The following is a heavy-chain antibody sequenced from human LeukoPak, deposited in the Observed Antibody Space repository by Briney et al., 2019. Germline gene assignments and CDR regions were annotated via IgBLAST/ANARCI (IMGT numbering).Heavy chain of an antibody. V-gene: IGHV3-23*01. J-gene: IGHJ4*02. CDR1: GFTFGDYA. D-gene: IGHD3-10*01. CDR3: AKDALGYYGSGSAFFDY. CDR2: ISGSGGST. Sequence: GGSLRLSCTASGFTFGDYAMSWVRQAPRKGLEWVSAISGSGGSTYYADSVKGRFTISRDNSKNTLYLQMNSLRAEDTAVYYCAKDALGYYGSGSAFFDYWGQGTLVTVSS.